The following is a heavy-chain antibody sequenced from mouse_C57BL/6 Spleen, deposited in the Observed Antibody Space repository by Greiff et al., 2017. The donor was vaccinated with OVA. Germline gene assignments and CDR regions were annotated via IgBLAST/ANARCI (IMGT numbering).Heavy chain of an antibody. Sequence: VQLQQSGPELVKPGASVKISCKASGYTFTDYYMNWVKQSHGKSLEWIGDINPNNGGTSYNQKFKGKATLTVDKSSSTAYMELRSLTSEDSAVYYCARGDYGSSYGGDAMDYWGQGTSVTVSS. CDR2: INPNNGGT. D-gene: IGHD1-1*01. V-gene: IGHV1-26*01. CDR3: ARGDYGSSYGGDAMDY. J-gene: IGHJ4*01. CDR1: GYTFTDYY.